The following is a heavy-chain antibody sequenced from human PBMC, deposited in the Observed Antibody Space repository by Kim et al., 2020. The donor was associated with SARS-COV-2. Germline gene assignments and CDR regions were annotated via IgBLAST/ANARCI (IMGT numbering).Heavy chain of an antibody. V-gene: IGHV5-51*01. CDR2: IYPGDSDT. CDR3: ARKYDSSGNTLVDAFDI. Sequence: GESLKISCKGSGYSFTSYWIGWVRQMPGKGLEWMGIIYPGDSDTRYSPSFQGQVTISADKSISTAYLQWSSLKASDTAMYYCARKYDSSGNTLVDAFDIWGQGTMVTVSS. CDR1: GYSFTSYW. J-gene: IGHJ3*02. D-gene: IGHD3-22*01.